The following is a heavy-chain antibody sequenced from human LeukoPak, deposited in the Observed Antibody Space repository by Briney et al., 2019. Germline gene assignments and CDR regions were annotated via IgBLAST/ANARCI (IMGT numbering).Heavy chain of an antibody. J-gene: IGHJ6*03. CDR2: INHSGST. D-gene: IGHD6-19*01. CDR1: GGSFSNYY. Sequence: PSETLSLTCAVYGGSFSNYYWSWIRQTPGKGVEWIGEINHSGSTNYNPSLKSRVTISVDTSKNQFSLKLSSVTAADTAVYYCARGPRYSSGWYPYYYYYMDVWGKGTTVTVSS. V-gene: IGHV4-34*01. CDR3: ARGPRYSSGWYPYYYYYMDV.